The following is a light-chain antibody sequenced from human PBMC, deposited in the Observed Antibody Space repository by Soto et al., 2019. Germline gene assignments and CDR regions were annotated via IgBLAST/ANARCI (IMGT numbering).Light chain of an antibody. Sequence: DIQMTQSPSSVSASVGDRVTITCRASQSISSWLAWYQQKPGKAPNLLIYAASTLQSGVPSRFSGSGSGTDFTLTINSLQPEDFGTYYCQQANSFPRPFGQGTKVEIK. CDR3: QQANSFPRP. CDR2: AAS. CDR1: QSISSW. J-gene: IGKJ1*01. V-gene: IGKV1-12*01.